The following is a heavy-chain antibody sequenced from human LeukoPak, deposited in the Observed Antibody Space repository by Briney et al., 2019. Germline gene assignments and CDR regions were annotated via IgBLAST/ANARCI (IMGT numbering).Heavy chain of an antibody. J-gene: IGHJ4*02. CDR3: ARGYCTNGVCSPALWIDY. Sequence: PGGSLRLSCAASGFTVSSNYMSWVRQAPGKGLEWVSVIYSGGSTYYADSVKGRFTISRDNSKNTLYLQMNSLRAEDTAMYYCARGYCTNGVCSPALWIDYWGQGTLVTVSS. CDR2: IYSGGST. D-gene: IGHD2-8*01. V-gene: IGHV3-66*02. CDR1: GFTVSSNY.